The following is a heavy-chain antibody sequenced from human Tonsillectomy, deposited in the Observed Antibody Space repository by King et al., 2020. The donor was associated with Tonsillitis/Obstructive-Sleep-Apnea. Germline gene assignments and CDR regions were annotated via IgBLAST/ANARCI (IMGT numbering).Heavy chain of an antibody. CDR1: GYSFSNYW. CDR2: IYPGDSDT. Sequence: VQLVESGAEVRKPGESLNISCQASGYSFSNYWIGWVRQMPGRGLEWMVIIYPGDSDTRYSSSFQGQVTISADKSISTAYLQWSSLKASDTAMYYCAEGFYQGDIPQDAFDIWGQGTLVTVSS. V-gene: IGHV5-51*01. J-gene: IGHJ3*02. D-gene: IGHD2-21*02. CDR3: AEGFYQGDIPQDAFDI.